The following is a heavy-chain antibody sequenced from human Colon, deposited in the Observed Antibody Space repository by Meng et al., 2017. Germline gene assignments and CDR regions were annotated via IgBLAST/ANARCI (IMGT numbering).Heavy chain of an antibody. CDR1: GFTFSNFG. V-gene: IGHV3-74*01. CDR2: IKSDGSSI. CDR3: ARDRSIAAAGIDH. J-gene: IGHJ4*02. Sequence: VQLVGLWGGLIHPGGSLRLSCSASGFTFSNFGMSWVRQAPGKGLVWVSRIKSDGSSISYADSVKGRFTISRDNAKNTLYLQMNSLRAEDTAVYYCARDRSIAAAGIDHWGQGTLVTVSS. D-gene: IGHD6-13*01.